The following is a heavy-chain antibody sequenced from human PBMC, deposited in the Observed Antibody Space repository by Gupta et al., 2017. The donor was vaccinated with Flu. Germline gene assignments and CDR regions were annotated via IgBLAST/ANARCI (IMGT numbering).Heavy chain of an antibody. J-gene: IGHJ4*02. Sequence: EVQLVESGGGLVKPGGSLRISCAAAGFTFSNAWMNWVRQAPGKGLEWVGRIKSKSSGGTIEYAAPGKGRLAISRDDAEDTLYLQMNKLKTEETAVYYCTVDVIGGAMGSFWDYGGQGTLVTVYS. D-gene: IGHD1-26*01. V-gene: IGHV3-15*01. CDR3: TVDVIGGAMGSFWDY. CDR2: IKSKSSGGTI. CDR1: GFTFSNAW.